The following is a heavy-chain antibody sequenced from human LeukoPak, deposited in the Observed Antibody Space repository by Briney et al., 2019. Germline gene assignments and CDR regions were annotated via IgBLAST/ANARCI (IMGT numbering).Heavy chain of an antibody. CDR2: VHDNGDT. CDR3: ARTGYQGGY. Sequence: PSETLSLTCTVSGGSASSGHYFWSWVRQPPGKGLEWIGYVHDNGDTNCNPSLERRVTISIDTSRTQVSLKLDSVTAADTAVYYCARTGYQGGYWGQGTLVTVSS. V-gene: IGHV4-61*01. J-gene: IGHJ4*02. CDR1: GGSASSGHYF. D-gene: IGHD2-2*01.